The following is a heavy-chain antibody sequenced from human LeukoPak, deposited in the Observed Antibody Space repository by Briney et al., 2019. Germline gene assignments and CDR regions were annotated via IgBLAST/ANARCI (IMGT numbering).Heavy chain of an antibody. J-gene: IGHJ4*02. V-gene: IGHV4-59*01. Sequence: TSETLSLXCTVSGGSISSYYWSWIRQPPGKGLEWIGYIYYSGSTNYNPSLKSRVTISVDTSKNQFSLKLSSVTAADTAVYYCARVLLDDLGELSLSFDYWGQGTLVTVSS. D-gene: IGHD3-16*02. CDR1: GGSISSYY. CDR2: IYYSGST. CDR3: ARVLLDDLGELSLSFDY.